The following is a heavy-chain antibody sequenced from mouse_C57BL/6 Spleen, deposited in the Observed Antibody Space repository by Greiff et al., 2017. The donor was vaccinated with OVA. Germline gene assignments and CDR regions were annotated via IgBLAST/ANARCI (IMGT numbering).Heavy chain of an antibody. Sequence: VQLQESGAELVKPGASVKISCKASGYAFSSYWMNWVKQRPGKGLEWIGQIYPGDGDTNYNGKFKGKATLTADKSSSTAYMQLSSLTSEDSAVYFCARWGGNFWYFDVWGTGTTVTGSS. CDR2: IYPGDGDT. D-gene: IGHD2-1*01. V-gene: IGHV1-80*01. CDR3: ARWGGNFWYFDV. J-gene: IGHJ1*03. CDR1: GYAFSSYW.